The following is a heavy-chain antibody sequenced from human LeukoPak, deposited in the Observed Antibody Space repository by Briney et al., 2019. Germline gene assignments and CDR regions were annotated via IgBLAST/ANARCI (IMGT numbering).Heavy chain of an antibody. CDR3: ARGGTVRNGMDV. Sequence: SETLSLPCTVSGGSISRYYWSWIRQPPGKGLEWMGYIYYSRSTNYNPALKSRVTISVDTSRNQFSLKLSSVTAADTAVYYCARGGTVRNGMDVWGQGTTVTVSS. CDR2: IYYSRST. CDR1: GGSISRYY. V-gene: IGHV4-59*01. D-gene: IGHD1-26*01. J-gene: IGHJ6*02.